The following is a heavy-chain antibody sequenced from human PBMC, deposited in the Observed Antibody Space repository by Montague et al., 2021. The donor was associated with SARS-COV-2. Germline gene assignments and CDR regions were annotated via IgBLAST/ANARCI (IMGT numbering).Heavy chain of an antibody. V-gene: IGHV4-59*08. J-gene: IGHJ4*02. Sequence: SETLSLTCTVSGGSISSYYWSWIRQPPGKGLEWIGDIFYSGSTNYNPSLNSRVTISVDTSKNQFSLKLSSVTAADTAVYYCARHRRLGLITDASVAYWGQGTLVTVSS. CDR1: GGSISSYY. CDR2: IFYSGST. CDR3: ARHRRLGLITDASVAY. D-gene: IGHD6-19*01.